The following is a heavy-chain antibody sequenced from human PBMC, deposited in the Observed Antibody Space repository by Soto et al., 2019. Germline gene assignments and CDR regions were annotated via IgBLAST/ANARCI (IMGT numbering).Heavy chain of an antibody. CDR1: GYTFRIYG. Sequence: GASVKVSCKASGYTFRIYGISWVRQAPGQGLEWVGWISAYNGDTHYAPKFQDRITLTTETSTDTAYMELRSLRLDDTAVYYCARDWSRYYDNSALIWFYWGQGSLVTVSS. CDR3: ARDWSRYYDNSALIWFY. J-gene: IGHJ4*02. V-gene: IGHV1-18*04. D-gene: IGHD3-22*01. CDR2: ISAYNGDT.